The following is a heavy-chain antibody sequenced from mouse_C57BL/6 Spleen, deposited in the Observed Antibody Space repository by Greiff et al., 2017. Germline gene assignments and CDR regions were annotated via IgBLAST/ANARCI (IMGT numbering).Heavy chain of an antibody. V-gene: IGHV1-15*01. CDR3: TGGIYYGSYYAMDY. Sequence: VKLMESGAELVRPGASVTLSCKASGYTFTDYEMHWVKQTPVHGLEWIGAIDPETGGTAYNQKFKGKAILTADKSSSTAYMELRSLTSEDSAVYYCTGGIYYGSYYAMDYWGQGTSVTVSS. CDR1: GYTFTDYE. D-gene: IGHD2-2*01. CDR2: IDPETGGT. J-gene: IGHJ4*01.